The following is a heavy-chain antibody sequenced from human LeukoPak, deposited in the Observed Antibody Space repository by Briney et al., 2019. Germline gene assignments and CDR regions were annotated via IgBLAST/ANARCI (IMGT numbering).Heavy chain of an antibody. CDR2: IIPIFGTA. CDR1: GGTFSSYA. J-gene: IGHJ6*03. CDR3: ARGSRRRYFDWLGYYYYYMDV. D-gene: IGHD3-9*01. Sequence: ASVKVSCKASGGTFSSYAISWVRQAPGQGLEWMGGIIPIFGTANYAQKFQGRVTITTDESTSTAYMELSSLRSEDTAVYYCARGSRRRYFDWLGYYYYYMDVWGKGTTVTVSS. V-gene: IGHV1-69*05.